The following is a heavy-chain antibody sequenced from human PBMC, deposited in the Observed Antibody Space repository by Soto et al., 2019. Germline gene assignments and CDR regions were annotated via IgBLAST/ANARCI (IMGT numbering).Heavy chain of an antibody. V-gene: IGHV1-8*01. CDR3: ARGDFWSGYSDDAFDI. J-gene: IGHJ3*02. Sequence: QVQLVQSGAEVKKPGASVKVSCKASGYTFTSYDINWVRQATGQGLEWMGWMNPNNGNTGYAQKFQCRVTMTRNTSISTAYMELSSLRSEDTAVYYCARGDFWSGYSDDAFDIWGQGTMVTVSS. D-gene: IGHD3-3*01. CDR2: MNPNNGNT. CDR1: GYTFTSYD.